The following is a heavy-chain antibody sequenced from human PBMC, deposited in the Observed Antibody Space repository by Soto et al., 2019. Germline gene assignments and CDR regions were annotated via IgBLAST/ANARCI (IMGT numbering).Heavy chain of an antibody. V-gene: IGHV3-74*01. CDR1: GFTFSNYW. J-gene: IGHJ4*02. CDR2: IDHDGPT. CDR3: VRDSHGDY. Sequence: EVQLVESGGGLVQPGGSRRLSCAGSGFTFSNYWMHWVRQAPGKGLEWVSRIDHDGPTDYADSVRGRFTISRVNAENTLYLQMNSLRPEDTAVYYCVRDSHGDYWGQGTLVTVSS.